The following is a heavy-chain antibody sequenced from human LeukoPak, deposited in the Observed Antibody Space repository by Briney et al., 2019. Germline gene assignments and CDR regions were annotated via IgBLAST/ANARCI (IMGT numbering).Heavy chain of an antibody. D-gene: IGHD2-2*02. J-gene: IGHJ6*03. CDR3: ALGYCSSTSCYTWNYYYMDV. Sequence: ASVKVSCKASGYTFTSYYMHWVRQAPGQGLEWMGIINPSGGSPSYAQKFQGRVTMTRDQSTSTVYMELSSLRSDDTAVYYCALGYCSSTSCYTWNYYYMDVWGKGTTVTVSS. CDR1: GYTFTSYY. V-gene: IGHV1-46*03. CDR2: INPSGGSP.